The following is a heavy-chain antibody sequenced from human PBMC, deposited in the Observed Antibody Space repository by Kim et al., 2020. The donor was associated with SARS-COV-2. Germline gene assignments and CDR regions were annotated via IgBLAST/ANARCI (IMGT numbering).Heavy chain of an antibody. Sequence: GGSLRLSCAASGFTFSSYGMHWVRQAPGKGLEWVAVISYDGSNKYYADSVKGRFTISRDNSKNTLYLQMNSLRAEDTAVYYCATGAAGGGVAPPWSFDI. CDR2: ISYDGSNK. J-gene: IGHJ3*02. CDR3: ATGAAGGGVAPPWSFDI. D-gene: IGHD2-8*02. V-gene: IGHV3-30*03. CDR1: GFTFSSYG.